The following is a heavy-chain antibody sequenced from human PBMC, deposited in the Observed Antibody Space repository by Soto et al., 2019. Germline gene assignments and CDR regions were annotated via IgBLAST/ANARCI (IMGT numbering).Heavy chain of an antibody. Sequence: PSETLSLTCTVSGGSISSYYWSWIRQPPGKGLEWIGYIYYSGSTNYNPSLKSRVTISVDTSKNQFSLKLSSVTAADTAVYYCARAGSGWAYFDYWGQGTLVTVSS. J-gene: IGHJ4*02. D-gene: IGHD6-19*01. CDR1: GGSISSYY. V-gene: IGHV4-59*01. CDR3: ARAGSGWAYFDY. CDR2: IYYSGST.